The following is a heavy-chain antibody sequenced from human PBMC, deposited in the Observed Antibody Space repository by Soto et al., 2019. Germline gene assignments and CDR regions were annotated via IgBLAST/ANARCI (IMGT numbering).Heavy chain of an antibody. CDR3: AREIKPSKIFGVLTYYYYMDV. CDR1: GFTFSSYG. D-gene: IGHD3-3*01. CDR2: IWYDGSNK. Sequence: QVQLVESGGGVVQPGRSLRLSCAASGFTFSSYGIHWVRQAPGKGLEWVAVIWYDGSNKYYEESVKGRFTISRDNSKNTLYLEMNSLRAEDTAVYYCAREIKPSKIFGVLTYYYYMDVWGKGTTVTVSS. V-gene: IGHV3-33*01. J-gene: IGHJ6*03.